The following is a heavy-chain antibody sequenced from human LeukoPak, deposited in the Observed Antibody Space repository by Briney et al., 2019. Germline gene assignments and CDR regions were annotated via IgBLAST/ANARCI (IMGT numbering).Heavy chain of an antibody. CDR3: ARLFCSGGSCGPSDY. Sequence: GESLKISCKGSGYSFTSYWIGWVRQIPGKGLGWMGIIYPVDSDTRYSPSFQGQVTISAAKSISTAYLQWSSLKASDAAMYYWARLFCSGGSCGPSDYWGQGTLVTVSS. V-gene: IGHV5-51*01. CDR2: IYPVDSDT. D-gene: IGHD2-15*01. J-gene: IGHJ4*02. CDR1: GYSFTSYW.